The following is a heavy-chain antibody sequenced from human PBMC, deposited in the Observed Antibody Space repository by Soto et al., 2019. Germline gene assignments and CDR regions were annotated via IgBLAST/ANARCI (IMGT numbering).Heavy chain of an antibody. CDR1: GYTFTSYG. V-gene: IGHV1-18*01. J-gene: IGHJ5*02. D-gene: IGHD2-2*01. Sequence: ASVKVSCKASGYTFTSYGISWVRQAPGQGLEWMGWISAYNGNTNYAQKLQGRVTMTTDTSTSTACMELRSLRSDDTAVYYCARIGYCSSASCPEPWGQGTLVTVSS. CDR3: ARIGYCSSASCPEP. CDR2: ISAYNGNT.